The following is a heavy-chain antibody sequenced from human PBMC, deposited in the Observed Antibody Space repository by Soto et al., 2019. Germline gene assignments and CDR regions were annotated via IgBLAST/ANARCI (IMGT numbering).Heavy chain of an antibody. CDR1: GGSISSYY. J-gene: IGHJ2*01. CDR3: ARSYSASWGYWYFDL. Sequence: SETLSLTCTVSGGSISSYYWNWIRQPPGKGLEWIGYIYYSGSTIHNPSLKSRLTISVDTPKNQFSLKLSSVTAADTAVYYCARSYSASWGYWYFDLWGRGTLVTVSS. V-gene: IGHV4-59*08. CDR2: IYYSGST. D-gene: IGHD6-13*01.